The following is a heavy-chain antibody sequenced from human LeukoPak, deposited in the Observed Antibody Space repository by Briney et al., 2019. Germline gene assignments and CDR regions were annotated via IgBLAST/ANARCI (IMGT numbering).Heavy chain of an antibody. V-gene: IGHV1-18*01. J-gene: IGHJ4*02. CDR1: GYTFTSYG. CDR3: ARDPRAQGFYYHTSGYLYYFDH. CDR2: ISAYNGNT. D-gene: IGHD3-22*01. Sequence: GASVKVSCKASGYTFTSYGISWVRQAPGQGLEWMGWISAYNGNTNYAQKLQGRVTMTTDTSTSTAYMELRSLRSDDTAMYYCARDPRAQGFYYHTSGYLYYFDHWGQGTLVTVSS.